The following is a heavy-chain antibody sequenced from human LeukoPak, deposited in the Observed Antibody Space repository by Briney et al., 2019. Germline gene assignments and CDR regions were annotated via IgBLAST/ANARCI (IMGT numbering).Heavy chain of an antibody. D-gene: IGHD3-22*01. CDR2: ISSSSYI. CDR1: GFTFSSYA. V-gene: IGHV3-21*04. J-gene: IGHJ4*02. Sequence: GSLRLSCAASGFTFSSYAMSWVRQAPGKGLEWVSSISSSSYIYYADSVKGRFTISRDNAKNSLYLQMNSLRAEDTAVYYCARSNYYDSSGYFDYWGQGTLVTVSS. CDR3: ARSNYYDSSGYFDY.